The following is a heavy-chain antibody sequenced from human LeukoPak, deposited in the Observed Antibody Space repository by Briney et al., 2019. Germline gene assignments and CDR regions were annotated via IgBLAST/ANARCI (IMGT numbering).Heavy chain of an antibody. J-gene: IGHJ4*02. CDR1: GGSFSGYY. D-gene: IGHD3-22*01. V-gene: IGHV4-34*01. Sequence: SETQSLTCAVYGGSFSGYYWSWIRQPPGKGLEWIGEINHSGSTNYNPSLKSRVTISVDTSKNQFSLKLSSVTAADTAVYYCARDHPTQDYYDSSGNYGYWGQGTLVTVSS. CDR2: INHSGST. CDR3: ARDHPTQDYYDSSGNYGY.